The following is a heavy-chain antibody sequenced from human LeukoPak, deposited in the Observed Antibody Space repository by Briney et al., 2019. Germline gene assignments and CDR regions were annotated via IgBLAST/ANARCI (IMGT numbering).Heavy chain of an antibody. V-gene: IGHV4-39*01. Sequence: SETLSLTCTVSGGSISSSSYYWGWIRQPPGKGLEWIGSIYYSGSTYYNPSLKSRVTISVDTSKNQFSLKLSSVTAADTAVYYCARGHSSSSVDYWGQGTLVTVSS. CDR3: ARGHSSSSVDY. J-gene: IGHJ4*02. D-gene: IGHD6-13*01. CDR2: IYYSGST. CDR1: GGSISSSSYY.